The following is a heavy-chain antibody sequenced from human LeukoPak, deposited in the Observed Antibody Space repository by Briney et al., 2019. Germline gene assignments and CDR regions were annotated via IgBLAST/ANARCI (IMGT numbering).Heavy chain of an antibody. CDR3: AREGGYSYGLDY. CDR2: ISRSGSTI. D-gene: IGHD5-18*01. CDR1: GFTFSSYE. V-gene: IGHV3-48*03. Sequence: GGSLRLSCAASGFTFSSYEVNWVRQAPGKGLEWVSYISRSGSTIYYADSVKGRFTISRDNAKNSLYLQMNSLRAEDTAVYYCAREGGYSYGLDYWGQGTLVTVSS. J-gene: IGHJ4*02.